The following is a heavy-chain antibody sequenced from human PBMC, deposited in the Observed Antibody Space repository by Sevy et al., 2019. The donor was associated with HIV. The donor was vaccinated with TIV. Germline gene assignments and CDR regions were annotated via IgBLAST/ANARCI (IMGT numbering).Heavy chain of an antibody. CDR3: ARREYSSSSFDY. CDR1: GFTFSSYW. V-gene: IGHV3-7*01. Sequence: GGSLRLSCVASGFTFSSYWMSWVRQAPGKGLEWVANIKQDGSEKYYVDSVKGRFTISRDNAKNSLYLQMNSLRAEDTAVYYCARREYSSSSFDYWGQGTLVTVSS. J-gene: IGHJ4*02. D-gene: IGHD6-6*01. CDR2: IKQDGSEK.